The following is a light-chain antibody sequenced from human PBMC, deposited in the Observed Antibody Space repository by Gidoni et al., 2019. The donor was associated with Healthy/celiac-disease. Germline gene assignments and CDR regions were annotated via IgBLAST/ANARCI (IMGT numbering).Light chain of an antibody. J-gene: IGKJ1*01. CDR2: GAS. Sequence: EIVLTQSPGTLSLSPGERATLACRASQSVSSSYLAWYQQKPGQAPSLLIYGASSRATGIPDRFSGSGSGTDFTLTISRLEPEDFAVYYCQQYGSPRTFGQGTKVEIK. V-gene: IGKV3-20*01. CDR3: QQYGSPRT. CDR1: QSVSSSY.